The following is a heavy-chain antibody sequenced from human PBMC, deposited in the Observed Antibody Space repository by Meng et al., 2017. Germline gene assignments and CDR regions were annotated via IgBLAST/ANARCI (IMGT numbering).Heavy chain of an antibody. V-gene: IGHV4-34*01. CDR3: ARATSEIVGAAAGAFNFDY. D-gene: IGHD1-26*01. CDR1: GGSFSGYY. Sequence: GSLRLSCAVYGGSFSGYYWSWVRQPPGKGLEWIGEINHSGSTNYNPSLKRRVTISVDTYKNQFSLKLSSVTAADTAVYYCARATSEIVGAAAGAFNFDYWGQGTLVTVSS. CDR2: INHSGST. J-gene: IGHJ4*02.